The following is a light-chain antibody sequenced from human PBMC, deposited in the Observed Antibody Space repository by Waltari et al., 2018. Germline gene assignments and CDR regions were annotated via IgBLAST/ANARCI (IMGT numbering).Light chain of an antibody. CDR2: WAS. Sequence: DIVMTQSPDSLAVSLGERATIHCKSSQSVLNFSNNKNYLAWYQQKPRQPPKLLIYWASTRESGVPDRFSGSGSGTDFTLTISSLQAEDVAVYYCQQYYSTPYTFGQGTKLEIK. V-gene: IGKV4-1*01. CDR3: QQYYSTPYT. J-gene: IGKJ2*01. CDR1: QSVLNFSNNKNY.